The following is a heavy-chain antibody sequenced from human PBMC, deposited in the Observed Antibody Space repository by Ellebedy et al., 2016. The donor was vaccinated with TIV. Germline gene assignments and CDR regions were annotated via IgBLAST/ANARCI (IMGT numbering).Heavy chain of an antibody. Sequence: GESLKISCVGSGFTFGSDIMNWVRQPPGKGLEWVSSISSSGSHIFYADSVKGRVTISRDNAKNSLYLQMNSLRAEETDLYYCARHDHASASYYNTWGQGTLVTVSS. V-gene: IGHV3-21*04. D-gene: IGHD3-10*01. CDR1: GFTFGSDI. CDR2: ISSSGSHI. CDR3: ARHDHASASYYNT. J-gene: IGHJ4*02.